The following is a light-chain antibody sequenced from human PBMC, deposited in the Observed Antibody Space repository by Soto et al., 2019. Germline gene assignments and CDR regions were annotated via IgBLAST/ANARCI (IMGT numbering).Light chain of an antibody. CDR3: SSYAGSDSLL. CDR2: EVS. J-gene: IGLJ2*01. V-gene: IGLV2-8*01. CDR1: STEFANYNY. Sequence: QSALTQPPSASGAPGQSVTISCTGTSTEFANYNYVSWYQQHPGKAPKLMIYEVSNRPSGVSNRFSGSKSGHTASLTVSGLQAEDEADYYCSSYAGSDSLLFGGGTKVTVL.